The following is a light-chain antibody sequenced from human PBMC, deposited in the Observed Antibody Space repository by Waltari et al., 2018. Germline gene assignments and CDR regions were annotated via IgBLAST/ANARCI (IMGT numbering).Light chain of an antibody. Sequence: SFELIQPPSESVSPGQTASVSCSGEKLGDKXXYWYQQKPGQSPMLVMFQDNKRPSGIPERFSGSNSGNTATLTISETQAIDEADYYCQAWDSNVAVFGRGTKVTVL. CDR1: KLGDKX. V-gene: IGLV3-1*01. CDR2: QDN. CDR3: QAWDSNVAV. J-gene: IGLJ3*02.